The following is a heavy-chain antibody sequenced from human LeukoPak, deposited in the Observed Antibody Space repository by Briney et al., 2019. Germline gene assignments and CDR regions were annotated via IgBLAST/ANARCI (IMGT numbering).Heavy chain of an antibody. J-gene: IGHJ4*02. CDR3: ASWPVSNCSSSNCPKTIDY. V-gene: IGHV1-2*06. CDR1: GYTFTGHY. D-gene: IGHD2-2*01. CDR2: INPISGGT. Sequence: GASVKVSCKASGYTFTGHYMHWVRQAPGQGLEWMGRINPISGGTNYAQKFQGRVTMTRDTSISTAYVEMSKLTPDDTAVYYCASWPVSNCSSSNCPKTIDYWGQGTLATVSS.